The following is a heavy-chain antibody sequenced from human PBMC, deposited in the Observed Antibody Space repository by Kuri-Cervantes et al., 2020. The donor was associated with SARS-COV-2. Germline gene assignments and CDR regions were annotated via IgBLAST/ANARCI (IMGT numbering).Heavy chain of an antibody. CDR1: GYTFTSYD. J-gene: IGHJ5*02. V-gene: IGHV1-8*01. D-gene: IGHD2-21*01. Sequence: ASVKVSCKASGYTFTSYDINWVRQATGQGLEWMGWMNPNSGNTGYAQKFQGRVTMTRNTSISTAYMELSSLRSEDTAMYYCARDDLLQGGNNWFDPWGQGTLVTVSS. CDR2: MNPNSGNT. CDR3: ARDDLLQGGNNWFDP.